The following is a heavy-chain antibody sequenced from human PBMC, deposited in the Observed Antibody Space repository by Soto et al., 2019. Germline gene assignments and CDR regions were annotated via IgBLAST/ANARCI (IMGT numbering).Heavy chain of an antibody. CDR3: ARGREWFSLWHLER. D-gene: IGHD3-3*01. Sequence: PGGSLRLSCAASGFTFSSHAMHWVRQAPGRGLEWLAGLLFDGTNDFYADTVRGRAAVSRDNSKITLYLQLEYLGPQDTAVYYCARGREWFSLWHLERWGLGSLVAVSS. CDR1: GFTFSSHA. J-gene: IGHJ1*01. CDR2: LLFDGTND. V-gene: IGHV3-30*09.